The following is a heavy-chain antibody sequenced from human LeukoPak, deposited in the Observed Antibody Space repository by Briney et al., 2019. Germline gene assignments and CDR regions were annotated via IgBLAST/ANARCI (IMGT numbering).Heavy chain of an antibody. V-gene: IGHV3-33*01. CDR2: IWYDGSNK. CDR1: GFTFSSYG. J-gene: IGHJ5*02. Sequence: PGGSLRLSCAASGFTFSSYGMHWVRQAPGKGLEWVAVIWYDGSNKYYADSVKGRFTISRDNSKNTLYLQINSLRAEDTAVYYCAREGDNYYDTANWFDPWGQGTLVTVSS. D-gene: IGHD3-22*01. CDR3: AREGDNYYDTANWFDP.